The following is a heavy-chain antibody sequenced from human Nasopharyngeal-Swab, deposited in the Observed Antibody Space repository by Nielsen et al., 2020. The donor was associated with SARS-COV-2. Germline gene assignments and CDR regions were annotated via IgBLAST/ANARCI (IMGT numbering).Heavy chain of an antibody. Sequence: SGPTLVKPTQTRTLTCTFSGFSLSTSGMCVSGIRQPPGKALEWLALIDWDDDKYYSTSLKTRLTISKDTSKNQVVLTMTNMDPVDTATYYCARTYYYDSSGYSSLDYWGQGTLVTVSS. D-gene: IGHD3-22*01. CDR3: ARTYYYDSSGYSSLDY. J-gene: IGHJ4*02. CDR1: GFSLSTSGMC. CDR2: IDWDDDK. V-gene: IGHV2-70*01.